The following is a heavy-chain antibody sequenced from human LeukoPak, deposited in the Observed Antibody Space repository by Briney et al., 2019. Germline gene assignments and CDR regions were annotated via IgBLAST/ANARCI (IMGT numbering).Heavy chain of an antibody. V-gene: IGHV4-34*01. CDR3: ARVQLPRITIFGVVIRGGLFDY. D-gene: IGHD3-3*01. CDR2: INHSGST. J-gene: IGHJ4*02. Sequence: SETLSLTCAVYGGSFSGYYWSWIRQPPGKGLEWIGEINHSGSTNYNPSLKSRVTISVDTSKNQFSLKLSSVTAADTAVYYCARVQLPRITIFGVVIRGGLFDYWGQGTLVTVSS. CDR1: GGSFSGYY.